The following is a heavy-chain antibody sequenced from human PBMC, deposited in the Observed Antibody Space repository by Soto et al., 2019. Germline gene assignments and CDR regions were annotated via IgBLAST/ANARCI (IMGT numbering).Heavy chain of an antibody. CDR2: ISYDESTT. V-gene: IGHV3-30*03. CDR1: GFSFSRYG. Sequence: GRSLRLSCAASGFSFSRYGIHWVRQAPGKGLEWVAVISYDESTTFYADSVKGRFTISRDNSKNTLFLQMNSLRPEDTAVYYCLNSIIGSYDSDAFDSLGQATMVSVS. CDR3: LNSIIGSYDSDAFDS. J-gene: IGHJ3*01. D-gene: IGHD5-18*01.